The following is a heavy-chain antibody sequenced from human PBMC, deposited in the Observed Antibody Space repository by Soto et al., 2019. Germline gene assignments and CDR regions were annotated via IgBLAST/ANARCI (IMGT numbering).Heavy chain of an antibody. V-gene: IGHV3-11*01. Sequence: QVQLVESGGGLVKPGGSLRLSCAASGFTFSDYYMSWIRQAPGKGLEWLSYISGSGSTIYYADSVKGRFTISRDNAKDSLYRQMSSLRAVDTAVYYCARGVSLWFGSQFDDWGQGTLVTVSS. D-gene: IGHD3-10*01. CDR3: ARGVSLWFGSQFDD. CDR2: ISGSGSTI. CDR1: GFTFSDYY. J-gene: IGHJ4*02.